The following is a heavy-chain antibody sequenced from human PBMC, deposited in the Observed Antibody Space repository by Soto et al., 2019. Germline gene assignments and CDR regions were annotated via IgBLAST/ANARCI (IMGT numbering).Heavy chain of an antibody. J-gene: IGHJ1*01. CDR2: MNPNSGNT. D-gene: IGHD6-19*01. Sequence: ASVKVSCRASRYTFTIYDINGVRQATGQGLEWMGWMNPNSGNTGYAQKFQGRVTMTRNTSISTAYMELSSLRAEDTAVYYCAKIEVEWLVESTTLGYFQHWGQGTLVTVSS. CDR3: AKIEVEWLVESTTLGYFQH. CDR1: RYTFTIYD. V-gene: IGHV1-8*01.